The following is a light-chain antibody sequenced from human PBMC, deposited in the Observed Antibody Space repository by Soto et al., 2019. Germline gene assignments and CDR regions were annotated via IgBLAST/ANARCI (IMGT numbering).Light chain of an antibody. V-gene: IGLV2-8*01. CDR3: SSYAGSRNV. CDR2: EVN. J-gene: IGLJ1*01. CDR1: SSDVGGYNY. Sequence: QSALTQPPSASGSPGQSVAISCTGTSSDVGGYNYVSWYQQHPGKAPKLMIYEVNKRPTGVPDRFSGSKSGNTASLTVSGLQAEDEADYYCSSYAGSRNVFGTRTKGTVL.